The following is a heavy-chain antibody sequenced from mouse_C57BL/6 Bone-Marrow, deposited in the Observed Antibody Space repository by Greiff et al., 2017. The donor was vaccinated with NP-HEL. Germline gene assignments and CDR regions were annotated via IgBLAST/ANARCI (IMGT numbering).Heavy chain of an antibody. J-gene: IGHJ2*01. D-gene: IGHD1-1*01. CDR2: IDPNSGGT. CDR1: GYTFTSYW. CDR3: ARRAVLYYFDY. Sequence: QVQLQQPGAELVKPGASVKLSCKASGYTFTSYWMHWVKQRPGRGLGWIGRIDPNSGGTKYNEKFKSKATLTVDKPSSTAYMQLSSLTSEDSAVYYCARRAVLYYFDYWGQGTTLTVSS. V-gene: IGHV1-72*01.